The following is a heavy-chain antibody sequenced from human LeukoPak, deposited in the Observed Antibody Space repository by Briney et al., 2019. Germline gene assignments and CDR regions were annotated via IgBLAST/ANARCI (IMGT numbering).Heavy chain of an antibody. Sequence: SVKVSCKASGGTFSSYAISWVRQAPGQGLEWMGRIIPILGIANYAQKFQGRVTITADKSTSTAYMELSSLRSEDTAVYYCARDYDSSGYYYHTIDYWGQGTLVTVSS. CDR3: ARDYDSSGYYYHTIDY. D-gene: IGHD3-22*01. V-gene: IGHV1-69*04. CDR2: IIPILGIA. CDR1: GGTFSSYA. J-gene: IGHJ4*02.